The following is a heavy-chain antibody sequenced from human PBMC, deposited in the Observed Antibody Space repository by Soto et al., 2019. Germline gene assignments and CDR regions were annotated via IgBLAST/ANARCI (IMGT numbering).Heavy chain of an antibody. CDR1: GGTFSSYA. CDR2: IIPIFGTA. V-gene: IGHV1-69*06. D-gene: IGHD3-16*01. Sequence: QVQLVQSGAEVKKPGSSVKVSCKASGGTFSSYAISWVRQAPGQGLEWMGGIIPIFGTANYAQKFQGRVTITADKSTGTAYMELSSLRSEDTAVYYCARAIDGPQHGADLAGEVAYYYYGMDVWGQGTTVTVSS. J-gene: IGHJ6*02. CDR3: ARAIDGPQHGADLAGEVAYYYYGMDV.